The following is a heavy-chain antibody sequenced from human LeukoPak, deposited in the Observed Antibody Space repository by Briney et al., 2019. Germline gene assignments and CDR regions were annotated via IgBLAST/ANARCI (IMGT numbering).Heavy chain of an antibody. CDR2: ISSSSSYI. CDR1: GFTFSSYS. D-gene: IGHD4-17*01. V-gene: IGHV3-21*01. Sequence: GGSLRLSCAASGFTFSSYSMNWVRQAPGKGLEWVSSISSSSSYIYYADSGKGRFTISRDNAKNSLYLQMNSLRAEDTAVYYCARHNYVDYDHINWGQGTLVTVSS. J-gene: IGHJ4*02. CDR3: ARHNYVDYDHIN.